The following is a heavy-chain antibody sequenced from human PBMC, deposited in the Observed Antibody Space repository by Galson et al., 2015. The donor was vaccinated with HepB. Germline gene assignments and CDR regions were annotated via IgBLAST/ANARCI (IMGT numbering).Heavy chain of an antibody. J-gene: IGHJ6*02. CDR3: ARVDYYGSGSYYPHYYGMDV. Sequence: SVKVSCKASGYTFTSYAMHWVRQAPGQRLEWMGWINAGNGNTKYSQKSQGRVTITRDTSASTAYMELSSLRSEDTAVYYCARVDYYGSGSYYPHYYGMDVWGQGTTVTVSS. CDR2: INAGNGNT. CDR1: GYTFTSYA. D-gene: IGHD3-10*01. V-gene: IGHV1-3*01.